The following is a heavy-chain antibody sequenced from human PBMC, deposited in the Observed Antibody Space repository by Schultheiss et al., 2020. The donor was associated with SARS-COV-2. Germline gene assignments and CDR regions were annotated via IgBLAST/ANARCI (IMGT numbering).Heavy chain of an antibody. D-gene: IGHD6-13*01. J-gene: IGHJ4*02. V-gene: IGHV3-23*01. Sequence: ETLSLTCAVYGGSFSGYYWGWIRQPPGKGLEWVSAISGSGGSTYYADSVKGRFTISRDNSKNTLYLQMNSLRAEDTAVYYCARAGGGIAALRRADPYYFDYWGQGTLVTVSS. CDR1: GGSFSGYY. CDR2: ISGSGGST. CDR3: ARAGGGIAALRRADPYYFDY.